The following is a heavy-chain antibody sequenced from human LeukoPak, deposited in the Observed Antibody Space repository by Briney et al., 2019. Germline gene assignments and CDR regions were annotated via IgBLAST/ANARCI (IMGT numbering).Heavy chain of an antibody. V-gene: IGHV1-69*06. CDR1: GGTFSSYA. J-gene: IGHJ4*02. D-gene: IGHD6-19*01. CDR2: IIPISGTA. Sequence: GASVKVSCKASGGTFSSYAISWVRQAPGQGLEWMGGIIPISGTANYAQKFQGRVTITADKSTSTAYMELSSLRSEDTAVYYCARGSSGWWYYFDYWGQGTLVTVSS. CDR3: ARGSSGWWYYFDY.